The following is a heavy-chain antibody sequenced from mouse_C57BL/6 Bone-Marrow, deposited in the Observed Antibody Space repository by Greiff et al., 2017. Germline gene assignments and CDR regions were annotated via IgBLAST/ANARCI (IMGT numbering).Heavy chain of an antibody. V-gene: IGHV14-4*01. CDR2: IDPENGDT. Sequence: EVMLVESGAELVRPGASVKLSCTASGFNIKDDYMHWVKQRPEQGLEWIGWIDPENGDTEYASKFQGKATITADTSSNTAYLQLSSLTSEDTAVYYCKGYAMDYWGQGTSVTVSS. J-gene: IGHJ4*01. CDR3: KGYAMDY. CDR1: GFNIKDDY.